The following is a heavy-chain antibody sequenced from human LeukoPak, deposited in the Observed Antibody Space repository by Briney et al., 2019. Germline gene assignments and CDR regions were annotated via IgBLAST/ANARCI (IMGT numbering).Heavy chain of an antibody. CDR1: GGSISSYY. Sequence: RASETLSLTCTVSGGSISSYYWSWIRQPAGKGLEWIGRIYTSGSTNYNPSLKSRVTMSVDTSKNQFSLKLSSVTAADTAVYYCARDGIAAAGTFAFDIWGQGTMVTVSS. CDR2: IYTSGST. CDR3: ARDGIAAAGTFAFDI. V-gene: IGHV4-4*07. D-gene: IGHD6-13*01. J-gene: IGHJ3*02.